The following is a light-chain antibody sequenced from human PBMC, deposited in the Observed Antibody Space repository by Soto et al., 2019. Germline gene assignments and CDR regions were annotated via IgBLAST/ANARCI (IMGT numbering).Light chain of an antibody. CDR3: LQDYDYPRT. CDR1: QGIRND. V-gene: IGKV1-6*01. CDR2: AAS. Sequence: AIQMTQSPSSLSASVGDTVTITCRASQGIRNDLARYQQAPGKAPKLLIYAASSIQSGVPSRFSGSGSDTDFILTINSLQPEDFATYYCLQDYDYPRTFGQGTKVEI. J-gene: IGKJ1*01.